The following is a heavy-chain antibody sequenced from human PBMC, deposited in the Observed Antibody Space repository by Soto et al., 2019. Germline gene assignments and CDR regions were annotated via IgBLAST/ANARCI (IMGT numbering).Heavy chain of an antibody. D-gene: IGHD3-10*01. V-gene: IGHV1-2*04. CDR2: INPNSGGT. J-gene: IGHJ5*02. CDR1: GYTFTGYY. CDR3: ARERGGEGVTTPHNWFDP. Sequence: GASVKVSCKASGYTFTGYYMHWVRQAPGQGLEWMGWINPNSGGTNYAQKFQGWVTMTRDTSISTAYMELSRLRSDDTAVYYCARERGGEGVTTPHNWFDPWGQGTLVTVSS.